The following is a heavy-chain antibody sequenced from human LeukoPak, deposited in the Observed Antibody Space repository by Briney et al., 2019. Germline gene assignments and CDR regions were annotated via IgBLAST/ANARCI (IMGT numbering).Heavy chain of an antibody. Sequence: PGGSLRLPCAASGFTVSSNYMSWVRQAPGKGLEWVANIPDDGSETNYVDSVKGRFIISRDNAKNLLSLQMSSLREEDTALYYCARGWAAIPDWGQGTLVTVSS. CDR1: GFTVSSNY. CDR2: IPDDGSET. J-gene: IGHJ1*01. CDR3: ARGWAAIPD. D-gene: IGHD2-15*01. V-gene: IGHV3-7*01.